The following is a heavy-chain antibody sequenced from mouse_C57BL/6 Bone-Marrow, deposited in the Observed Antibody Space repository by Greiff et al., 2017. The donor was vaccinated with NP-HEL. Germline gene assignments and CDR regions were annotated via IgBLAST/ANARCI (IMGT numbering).Heavy chain of an antibody. J-gene: IGHJ2*01. CDR2: INPYNGGT. D-gene: IGHD1-1*01. Sequence: EVQVVESGPVLVKPGASVKMSCKASGYTFTDYYMNWVKQSHGKSLEWIGVINPYNGGTSYNQKFKGKATLTVDKSSSTAYMELNSLTSEDSAVYYCAHYGNFDYWGQGTTLTVSS. CDR3: AHYGNFDY. V-gene: IGHV1-19*01. CDR1: GYTFTDYY.